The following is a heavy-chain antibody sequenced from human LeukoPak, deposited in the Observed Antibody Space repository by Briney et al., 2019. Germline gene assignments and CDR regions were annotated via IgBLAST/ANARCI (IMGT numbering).Heavy chain of an antibody. V-gene: IGHV3-23*01. Sequence: PVGSLRLSCAASGFTFSTYSMSWVRQAPGKGLEWVSTITAGGGNKDYADSVKGRFTISRDNSKNTVYLQMNSLRAEDTAVYYCAKDQDSSTHYWGQGALVTVSS. CDR2: ITAGGGNK. CDR1: GFTFSTYS. D-gene: IGHD6-13*01. CDR3: AKDQDSSTHY. J-gene: IGHJ4*02.